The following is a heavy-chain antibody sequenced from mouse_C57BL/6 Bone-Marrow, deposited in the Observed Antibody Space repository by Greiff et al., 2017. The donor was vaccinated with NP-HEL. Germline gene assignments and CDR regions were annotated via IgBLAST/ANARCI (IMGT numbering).Heavy chain of an antibody. CDR1: GYAFSSYW. J-gene: IGHJ4*01. D-gene: IGHD4-1*02. V-gene: IGHV1-80*01. CDR3: ATTGKDAMDY. Sequence: VQRVESGAELVKPGASVKISCKASGYAFSSYWMNWVKQRPGKGLEWIGQIYPGDGDTNYNGKFKGKATLTADKSSSTAYMQLSSLTSEDSAVYFCATTGKDAMDYWGQGTSVTVSS. CDR2: IYPGDGDT.